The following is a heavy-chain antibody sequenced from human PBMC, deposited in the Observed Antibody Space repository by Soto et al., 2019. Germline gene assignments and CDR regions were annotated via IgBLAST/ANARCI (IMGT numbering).Heavy chain of an antibody. Sequence: EVQLLESGGGLVQPGGSLRLSCAASGFTFSSYAMSWVRQAPGKGLEWISGISGSGVSTYYADSVKGRFTISRDNSKNTLDLQMNSLRAEYTAVYYCATGAWYYDILTGYGYFDYWGQGTLVTVSS. CDR2: ISGSGVST. CDR3: ATGAWYYDILTGYGYFDY. V-gene: IGHV3-23*01. D-gene: IGHD3-9*01. J-gene: IGHJ4*02. CDR1: GFTFSSYA.